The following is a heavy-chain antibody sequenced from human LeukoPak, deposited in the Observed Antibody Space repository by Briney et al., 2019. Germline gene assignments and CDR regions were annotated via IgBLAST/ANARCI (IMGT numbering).Heavy chain of an antibody. J-gene: IGHJ4*02. CDR3: ARASGIAVAGTRAADPSFDY. D-gene: IGHD6-19*01. CDR1: GFTFSSYS. V-gene: IGHV3-21*01. CDR2: ISSSSSYI. Sequence: AGSLSLSCAASGFTFSSYSMNWIRQAPGKGLEWVSSISSSSSYIYYADSVKGRFTISRDNVKNSLYLQMNSLRAEDTAVYYCARASGIAVAGTRAADPSFDYWGQGTLVTVSS.